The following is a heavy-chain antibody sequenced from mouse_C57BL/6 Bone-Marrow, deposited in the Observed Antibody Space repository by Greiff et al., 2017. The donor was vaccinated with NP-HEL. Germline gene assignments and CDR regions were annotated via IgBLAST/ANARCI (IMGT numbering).Heavy chain of an antibody. Sequence: VKLMESGPELVKPGASVKISCKASGYSFTSYYIHWVKQRPGQGLEWIGWIYPGSGNTKYNEKFKGKATLTADTSSSTAYMQLSSLTSEDSAVYYCARGGIYYGSSPYWYFDVWGTGTTVTVSS. CDR2: IYPGSGNT. J-gene: IGHJ1*03. CDR1: GYSFTSYY. D-gene: IGHD1-1*01. V-gene: IGHV1-66*01. CDR3: ARGGIYYGSSPYWYFDV.